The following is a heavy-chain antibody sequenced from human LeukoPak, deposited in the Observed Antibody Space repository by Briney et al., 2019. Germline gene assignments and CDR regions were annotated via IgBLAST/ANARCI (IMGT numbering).Heavy chain of an antibody. CDR3: ARGSDGWFAFDY. CDR1: EFTVSTNY. V-gene: IGHV3-66*01. Sequence: PGGSLRLSCAASEFTVSTNYMSRVRQAPGKGLEWVSIIYSTGGKYYADSVKGRFTISRDNSKHTLYLQMNSLRGEDTAVYYCARGSDGWFAFDYWGQGILVTVSS. D-gene: IGHD6-19*01. CDR2: IYSTGGK. J-gene: IGHJ4*02.